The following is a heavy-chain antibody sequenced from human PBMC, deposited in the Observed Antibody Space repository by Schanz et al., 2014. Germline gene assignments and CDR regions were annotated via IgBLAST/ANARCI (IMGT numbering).Heavy chain of an antibody. D-gene: IGHD6-13*01. Sequence: EVQLLESGGGLVQPGGSLRLSCAASGFSFRKSAMSWVRQAPGKGLEWVSALTGSGTTTYYADSVKGRFTTSRDNSKNTLDLQMNSLRAEDTAIYYCAKDLAAVGVFDYWGQGSLVTVSP. CDR2: LTGSGTTT. CDR1: GFSFRKSA. V-gene: IGHV3-23*01. CDR3: AKDLAAVGVFDY. J-gene: IGHJ4*02.